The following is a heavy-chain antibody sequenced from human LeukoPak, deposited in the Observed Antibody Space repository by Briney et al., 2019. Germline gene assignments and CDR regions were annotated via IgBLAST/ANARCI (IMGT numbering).Heavy chain of an antibody. CDR3: ASAGATGYYYYMDV. D-gene: IGHD5-12*01. CDR2: IYYSGST. J-gene: IGHJ6*03. Sequence: SETLSLTCTVSGGSISSYYWSWIRQPPGKGLEWIGYIYYSGSTNYDPSLKSRVTISVDTSKNQFSLKLCPVTAADTAVYYCASAGATGYYYYMDVWGKGTTVTVSS. V-gene: IGHV4-59*01. CDR1: GGSISSYY.